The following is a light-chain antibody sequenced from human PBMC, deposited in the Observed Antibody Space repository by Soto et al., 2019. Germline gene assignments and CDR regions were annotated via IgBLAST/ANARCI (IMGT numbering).Light chain of an antibody. CDR1: QSVSSGY. CDR2: GAS. V-gene: IGKV3-20*01. CDR3: QQYDISPWT. Sequence: ELVLTQSPGTLSLSPGERATLSCRASQSVSSGYLAWYQQKPGQAPRPLIYGASNRATGIPGRFSGSGFGTDFTLTISRLEPEDFAVYYCQQYDISPWTFGQGTKVDIK. J-gene: IGKJ1*01.